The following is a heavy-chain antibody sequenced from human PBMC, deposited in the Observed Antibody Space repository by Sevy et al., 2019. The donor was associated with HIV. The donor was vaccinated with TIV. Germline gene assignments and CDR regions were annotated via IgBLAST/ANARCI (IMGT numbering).Heavy chain of an antibody. CDR1: GFTFTRYT. D-gene: IGHD2-8*01. CDR2: FCMGDGKM. V-gene: IGHV3-23*01. CDR3: ARGGCTKPHDY. J-gene: IGHJ4*02. Sequence: GGSLRLSCMTSGFTFTRYTMTWVRQAPGKGLEWGSTFCMGDGKMYYEDSVKGRFTLSRDISKNTVYLQMNSLRADDTAVYYCARGGCTKPHDYWGQGTLVTVSS.